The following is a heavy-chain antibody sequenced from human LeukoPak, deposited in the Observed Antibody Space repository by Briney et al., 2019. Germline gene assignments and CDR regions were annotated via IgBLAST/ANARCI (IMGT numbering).Heavy chain of an antibody. D-gene: IGHD2-2*01. CDR1: GFTFDDYT. Sequence: GGSLRLSCAASGFTFDDYTMHWARQPPGKGLEWVSLMTWDAGTTYYADSVKGRFTISRDNSKNSLYLQMNSLRSEDTALYYCAKGGQTAARDMDVCGKGTTVTVSS. J-gene: IGHJ6*03. V-gene: IGHV3-43*01. CDR2: MTWDAGTT. CDR3: AKGGQTAARDMDV.